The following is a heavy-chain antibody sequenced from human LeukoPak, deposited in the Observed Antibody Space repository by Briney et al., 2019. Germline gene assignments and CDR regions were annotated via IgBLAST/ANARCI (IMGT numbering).Heavy chain of an antibody. J-gene: IGHJ6*02. CDR1: GGTFSSYA. CDR2: IIPIFGTA. CDR3: ARDQTGTRDYYYYGMDV. Sequence: SVKVSCKASGGTFSSYAISWVRQAPGQGLEWMGGIIPIFGTANYAQKLQGRVTMTTDTSTSTAYMELRSLRSDDTAVYYCARDQTGTRDYYYYGMDVWGQGTTVTASS. V-gene: IGHV1-69*05. D-gene: IGHD1-7*01.